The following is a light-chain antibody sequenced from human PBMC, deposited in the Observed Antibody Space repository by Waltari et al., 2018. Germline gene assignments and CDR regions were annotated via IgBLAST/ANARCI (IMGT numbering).Light chain of an antibody. Sequence: QSALTQPASVSGSPGQSITISCTGSRNNIGFYDLVSWYQQHPGKAPKLIIFDVINLPSGVSDRFSGSESGNTASLTISGLETEDDSDYYCCSYSGSSSFPYVFGPVTKVTVL. CDR2: DVI. CDR1: RNNIGFYDL. V-gene: IGLV2-23*02. J-gene: IGLJ1*01. CDR3: CSYSGSSSFPYV.